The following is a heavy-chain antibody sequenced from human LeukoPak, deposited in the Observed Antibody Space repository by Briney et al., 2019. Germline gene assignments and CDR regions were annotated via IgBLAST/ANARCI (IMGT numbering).Heavy chain of an antibody. Sequence: ASVKVSCKASGYTFTSYDINWVRQATGQGLEWMGWMNPNSGNTGYAQKFQGRVTMTRNTSISTAYMELSSLRSEDTAVYYCARGPAIFWSGCYWYDDAFDIWGQGTMVTVSS. D-gene: IGHD3-3*01. CDR2: MNPNSGNT. V-gene: IGHV1-8*01. CDR3: ARGPAIFWSGCYWYDDAFDI. CDR1: GYTFTSYD. J-gene: IGHJ3*02.